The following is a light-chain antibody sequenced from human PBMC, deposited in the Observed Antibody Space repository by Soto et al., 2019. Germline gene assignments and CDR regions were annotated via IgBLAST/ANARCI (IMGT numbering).Light chain of an antibody. Sequence: QSALTQPASVSGSPGQSITISCTGTSSDVGGYNYVSWYQQHPGKAPKLMIYEVSNRPSGVSNRFSGSKSGNTVSLTISGLQAEDEADYYCISYTRSNTLYVVFGGGTKLTVL. V-gene: IGLV2-14*01. CDR3: ISYTRSNTLYVV. CDR2: EVS. CDR1: SSDVGGYNY. J-gene: IGLJ2*01.